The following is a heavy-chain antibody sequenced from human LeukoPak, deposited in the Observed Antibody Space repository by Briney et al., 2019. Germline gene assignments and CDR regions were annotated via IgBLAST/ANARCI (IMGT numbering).Heavy chain of an antibody. CDR1: GGSISSSSYY. J-gene: IGHJ4*02. D-gene: IGHD6-19*01. Sequence: PSETLSLTCTVPGGSISSSSYYWGWIRQPPGKGLEWIGSIYYSGSTYYNPSLKSRVTISVDTSKNQFSLKLSSVTAADTAVYYCARDVAVAGTFDYWGQGTLVTVSS. CDR3: ARDVAVAGTFDY. CDR2: IYYSGST. V-gene: IGHV4-39*02.